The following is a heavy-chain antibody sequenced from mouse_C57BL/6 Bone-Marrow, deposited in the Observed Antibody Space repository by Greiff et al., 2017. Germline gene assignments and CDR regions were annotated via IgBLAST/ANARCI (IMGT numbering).Heavy chain of an antibody. CDR3: APYYYGRSYGDY. CDR1: GFTFKNSY. J-gene: IGHJ2*01. Sequence: VQLKQSVAELVRPGASVKLSCTASGFTFKNSYMHWVKQRPGQGLEWIGRIDPASGNTNYAPKFKGKATITADTSSNTAYMQLSSLTSEDTAIYYCAPYYYGRSYGDYWGQGTTLTVSS. V-gene: IGHV14-3*01. CDR2: IDPASGNT. D-gene: IGHD1-1*01.